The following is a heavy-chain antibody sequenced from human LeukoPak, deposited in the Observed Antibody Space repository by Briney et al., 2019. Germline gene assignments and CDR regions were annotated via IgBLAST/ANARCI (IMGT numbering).Heavy chain of an antibody. V-gene: IGHV1-46*01. D-gene: IGHD4-17*01. J-gene: IGHJ4*02. CDR1: VYTFTAYY. CDR2: ITPSGGST. CDR3: ARDRGDYGDYVVDY. Sequence: GASVNVSCKASVYTFTAYYMHWVRQAPGQGLEWLGLITPSGGSTWYAQKFQGRVTMTRDTSTSTVYMELSRLRSDDTAVYYCARDRGDYGDYVVDYWGQGTLVTVSS.